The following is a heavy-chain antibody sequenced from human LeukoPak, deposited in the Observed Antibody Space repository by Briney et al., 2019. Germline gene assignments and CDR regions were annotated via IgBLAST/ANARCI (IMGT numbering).Heavy chain of an antibody. J-gene: IGHJ4*02. D-gene: IGHD2-15*01. CDR1: GFTFSSYA. CDR2: ISGSGGST. V-gene: IGHV3-23*01. CDR3: ARDLGGGSCYGDY. Sequence: GGSLRLSCAASGFTFSSYAMSWVRQAPGKGLEWVSAISGSGGSTYYADSVKGRFTISRDNSKNTLYLQMNSLRAEDTAVYYCARDLGGGSCYGDYWGQGTLVTVSS.